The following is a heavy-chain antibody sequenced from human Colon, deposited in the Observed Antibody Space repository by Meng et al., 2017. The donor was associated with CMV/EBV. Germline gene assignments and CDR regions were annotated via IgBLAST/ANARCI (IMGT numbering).Heavy chain of an antibody. CDR1: GYTFGAYS. D-gene: IGHD3-10*01. CDR2: SNPNSGGT. Sequence: ASGYTFGAYSIHWLRPAPGRGREWMGRSNPNSGGTNYGLKFQGRVTMTRDASISTAYMELSWLRSDDTALYFCASELRDGDYIDFWGPGTLVTVSS. J-gene: IGHJ4*02. V-gene: IGHV1-2*06. CDR3: ASELRDGDYIDF.